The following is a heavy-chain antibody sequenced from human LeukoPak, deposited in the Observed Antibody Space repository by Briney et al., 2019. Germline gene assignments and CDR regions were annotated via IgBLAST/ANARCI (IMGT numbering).Heavy chain of an antibody. V-gene: IGHV4-39*01. Sequence: SETLSLTCSVSGASISSSSNYWGWIRQPPGKGLEWIEGIYYSGSTYYNPSLRSRVTISVDTSKNQFSLKLTSVTAADTAVYYCAFICTSGSCYSVDYWGQGTLVTVSS. CDR1: GASISSSSNY. J-gene: IGHJ4*02. D-gene: IGHD2-15*01. CDR3: AFICTSGSCYSVDY. CDR2: IYYSGST.